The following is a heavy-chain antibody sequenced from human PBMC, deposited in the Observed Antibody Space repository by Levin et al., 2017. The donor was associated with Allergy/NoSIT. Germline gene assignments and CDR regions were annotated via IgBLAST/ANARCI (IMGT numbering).Heavy chain of an antibody. Sequence: GGSLRLSCAASGFTFVDYAMHWVRQAPGKGLEWVAGISWKSDSINYADFVKGRFTISRDNAKNSLYLEMNSLRPEDTALYYCTKEHYYYDSTGPFDSWGQGTLVTVSS. V-gene: IGHV3-9*01. D-gene: IGHD3-22*01. CDR2: ISWKSDSI. CDR3: TKEHYYYDSTGPFDS. J-gene: IGHJ4*02. CDR1: GFTFVDYA.